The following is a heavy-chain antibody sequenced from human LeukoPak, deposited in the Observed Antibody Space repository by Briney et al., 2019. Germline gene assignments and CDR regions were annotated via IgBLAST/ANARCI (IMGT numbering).Heavy chain of an antibody. J-gene: IGHJ4*02. CDR1: GYSISSGYY. CDR2: IYHSGST. D-gene: IGHD6-6*01. V-gene: IGHV4-38-2*02. CDR3: ARGGVAARPPYDY. Sequence: SETLSLTCSVSGYSISSGYYWGWIRQPPGKGLEWIGSIYHSGSTNYNPSLKSRVTISLDKSKNQFSLKLSSVTAADTAVYYCARGGVAARPPYDYWGQGTLVTVSS.